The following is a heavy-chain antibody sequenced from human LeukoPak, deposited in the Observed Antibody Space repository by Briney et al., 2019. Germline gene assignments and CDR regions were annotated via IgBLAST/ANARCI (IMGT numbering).Heavy chain of an antibody. CDR1: GGTFSSYA. Sequence: ASVKVSCKASGGTFSSYAISWVRQAPGQGLEWMGGIIPIFGTANYAQKFQGRVTITADESTSTAYMELSSLRSEDTAVYYCARAMYYYGSGSYYYYYYMDVWGKGTTVTISS. CDR3: ARAMYYYGSGSYYYYYYMDV. V-gene: IGHV1-69*13. J-gene: IGHJ6*03. CDR2: IIPIFGTA. D-gene: IGHD3-10*01.